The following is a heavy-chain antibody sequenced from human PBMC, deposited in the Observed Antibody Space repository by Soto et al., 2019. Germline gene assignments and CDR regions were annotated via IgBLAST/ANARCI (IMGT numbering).Heavy chain of an antibody. CDR2: IGSDGRRD. Sequence: QVQLVESGGGVVQPGGSLRLSCAASGFTFGRHGMHWVRQAPGKGLEWVAVIGSDGRRDSYADSVKGRFTISRDNGQNTLYLQMNGLRAEDTAVYYCARDDDYGDNGLDYWGQGTLVTVSS. V-gene: IGHV3-33*01. CDR3: ARDDDYGDNGLDY. CDR1: GFTFGRHG. J-gene: IGHJ4*02. D-gene: IGHD4-17*01.